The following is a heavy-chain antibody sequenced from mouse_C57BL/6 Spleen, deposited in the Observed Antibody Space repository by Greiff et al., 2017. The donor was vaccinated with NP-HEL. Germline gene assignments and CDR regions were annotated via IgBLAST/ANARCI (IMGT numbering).Heavy chain of an antibody. CDR3: ARDPYYYGSSPYYYAMDY. Sequence: EVQLVESGGGLVKPGGSLKLSCAASGFTFSDYGMHWVRQAPEKGLEWVAYISSGSSTIYYADTVKGRFTISRANAKNTLFLQMTSLRSEDTAMYYCARDPYYYGSSPYYYAMDYWGQGTSVTVSS. V-gene: IGHV5-17*01. CDR1: GFTFSDYG. CDR2: ISSGSSTI. D-gene: IGHD1-1*01. J-gene: IGHJ4*01.